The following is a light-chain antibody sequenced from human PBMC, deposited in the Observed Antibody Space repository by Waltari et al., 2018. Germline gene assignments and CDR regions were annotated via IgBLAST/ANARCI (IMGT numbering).Light chain of an antibody. CDR3: CSYAGSSTYV. Sequence: QSALTQPASVSGSPGQSITISCTGTSSDVGSYNLVSWYQQHPGKAPKLMVYEVRKRPSGVSNRCYGSKSGNTASLTISGLQAEDEADYYCCSYAGSSTYVFGTGTKVTVL. CDR1: SSDVGSYNL. V-gene: IGLV2-23*02. J-gene: IGLJ1*01. CDR2: EVR.